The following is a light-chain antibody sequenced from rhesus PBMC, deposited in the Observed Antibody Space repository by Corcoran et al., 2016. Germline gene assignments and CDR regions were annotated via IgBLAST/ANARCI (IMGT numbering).Light chain of an antibody. CDR2: AAS. CDR1: QDISTY. J-gene: IGKJ1*01. CDR3: LQYNYNPRT. V-gene: IGKV1-43*01. Sequence: DIQMTQSPSSLSASVGDRVTITCRASQDISTYLNWYQQKPGKAPKRLIYAASSLESGVPSRFSGSGSGTDFTLTSSSLQPEDFATYYCLQYNYNPRTFGQGTKVEIK.